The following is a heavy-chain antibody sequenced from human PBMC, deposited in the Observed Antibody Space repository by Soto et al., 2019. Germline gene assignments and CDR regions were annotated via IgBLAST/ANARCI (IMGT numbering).Heavy chain of an antibody. J-gene: IGHJ5*02. CDR2: FDPEDGET. CDR3: ATGFPRFFQGWFDP. D-gene: IGHD3-3*01. Sequence: ASVKVSCKVSGYTLTELSMHWVRQAPGKGLEWMGGFDPEDGETIYAQKFQGRVPMTEDTSTDTAYMELSSLRSEDTAVYYCATGFPRFFQGWFDPWGQGTLVTVSS. V-gene: IGHV1-24*01. CDR1: GYTLTELS.